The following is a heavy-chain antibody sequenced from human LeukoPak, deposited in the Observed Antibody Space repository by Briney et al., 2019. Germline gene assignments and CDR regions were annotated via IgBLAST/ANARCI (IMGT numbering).Heavy chain of an antibody. CDR2: IRYDGSNK. CDR1: GFTFSSYG. CDR3: AAPTGGIVGWLVLDFDY. Sequence: TGGSLRLSCAASGFTFSSYGMHWVRQAPGKGLEWVAFIRYDGSNKYYADSVKGRFTISRDNSKNTLYPQMNSLRAEDTAVYYCAAPTGGIVGWLVLDFDYWGQGTLVTVSS. J-gene: IGHJ4*02. D-gene: IGHD6-19*01. V-gene: IGHV3-30*02.